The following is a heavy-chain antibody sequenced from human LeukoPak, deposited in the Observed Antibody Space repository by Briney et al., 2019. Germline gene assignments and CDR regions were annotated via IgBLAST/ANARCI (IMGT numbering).Heavy chain of an antibody. CDR3: ARVGYCTSSSCYEESDH. D-gene: IGHD2-2*01. CDR2: DDRSDSYT. V-gene: IGHV5-10-1*01. Sequence: GASLKISCKGSGYRFTSYWTNWVRQMPGKGLEWMGRDDRSDSYTNYSPSFQGHVTISADKSISTAYLQWSSLKASDTAMYYCARVGYCTSSSCYEESDHWGQGTLVTVSS. J-gene: IGHJ4*02. CDR1: GYRFTSYW.